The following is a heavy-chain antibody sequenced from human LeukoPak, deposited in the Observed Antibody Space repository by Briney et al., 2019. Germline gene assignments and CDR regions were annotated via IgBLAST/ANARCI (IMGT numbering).Heavy chain of an antibody. J-gene: IGHJ6*03. CDR2: IYTSGST. CDR3: ARSNWVNYGSGSYFDYYYYMDV. V-gene: IGHV4-4*07. D-gene: IGHD3-10*01. CDR1: GGSISRYY. Sequence: SETLSLTCTVSGGSISRYYCSWILQPAGKGLEWIGRIYTSGSTNYNPSLKSRVTMSVDTSKNQFSLKLSSVTAADTAVYYCARSNWVNYGSGSYFDYYYYMDVWGKGTTVTISS.